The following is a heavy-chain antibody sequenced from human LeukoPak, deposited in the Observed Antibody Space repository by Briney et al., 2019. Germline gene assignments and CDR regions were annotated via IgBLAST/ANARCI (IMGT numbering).Heavy chain of an antibody. D-gene: IGHD5-12*01. CDR1: GYTFTGYY. J-gene: IGHJ5*02. Sequence: GASVKVPCKASGYTFTGYYMHWVRQAPGQGLEWMGWINPNSGGTNYAQKFQGRVTMTRDTSISTAYMELSRLRSDDTAVYYCARDSIHRDGYNSWGQGTLVTVPS. V-gene: IGHV1-2*02. CDR3: ARDSIHRDGYNS. CDR2: INPNSGGT.